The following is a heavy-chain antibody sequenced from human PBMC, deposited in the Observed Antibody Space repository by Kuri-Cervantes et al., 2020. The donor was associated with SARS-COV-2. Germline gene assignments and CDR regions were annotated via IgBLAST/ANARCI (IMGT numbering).Heavy chain of an antibody. Sequence: GESLKISCAASGFTFSNAWMSWVRQAPGKGLEWVGRIKSKTDGGTTDYAAPVKGRFTISRDDSKNTLYLQMNSLKTEDTAVYYCARSPPLGYFDLWGRGTLVTVSS. J-gene: IGHJ2*01. CDR2: IKSKTDGGTT. CDR3: ARSPPLGYFDL. CDR1: GFTFSNAW. D-gene: IGHD5-24*01. V-gene: IGHV3-15*01.